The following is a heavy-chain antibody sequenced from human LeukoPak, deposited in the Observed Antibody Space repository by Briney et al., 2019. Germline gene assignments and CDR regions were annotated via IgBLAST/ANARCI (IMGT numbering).Heavy chain of an antibody. J-gene: IGHJ3*02. CDR1: GGSISSGGYS. V-gene: IGHV4-30-2*01. D-gene: IGHD3-22*01. CDR3: ARGDYYDSSGYPDAFDI. CDR2: IYHSGST. Sequence: SETLSLTCAVSGGSISSGGYSWSWIRQPPGKGLEWIGYIYHSGSTYYNPSLKSRVTISVDRSKNQLSLKLSSVTAADTAVYYCARGDYYDSSGYPDAFDIWGQGTMVTVSS.